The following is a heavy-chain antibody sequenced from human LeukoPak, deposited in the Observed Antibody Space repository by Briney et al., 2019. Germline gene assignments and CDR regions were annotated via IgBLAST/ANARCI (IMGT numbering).Heavy chain of an antibody. J-gene: IGHJ4*02. CDR1: GFTFSNYA. CDR2: ISGSGGST. Sequence: GGSLRLSCAASGFTFSNYAMSWVRQAPGKGLEWVSLISGSGGSTYCADSVNGRFTISRDNSKNTLYLQMNSLRAEDTAVYYCAKDQKMHGDYWGQGTLVTVSS. V-gene: IGHV3-23*01. CDR3: AKDQKMHGDY. D-gene: IGHD5-24*01.